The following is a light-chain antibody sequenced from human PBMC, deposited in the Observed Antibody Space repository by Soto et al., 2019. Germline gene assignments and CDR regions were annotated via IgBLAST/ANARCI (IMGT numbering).Light chain of an antibody. CDR3: QSYDRSLSGSV. CDR2: GNS. V-gene: IGLV1-40*01. Sequence: QSVLTQPPSVSGAPGQRVTISCTGSSSNVGAGYDVHWYQQLPGAAPKLLIFGNSDRPSGVPDRFSGSKSGTSASLAITGLQAEDEADYYCQSYDRSLSGSVFGGGTQLTVL. J-gene: IGLJ2*01. CDR1: SSNVGAGYD.